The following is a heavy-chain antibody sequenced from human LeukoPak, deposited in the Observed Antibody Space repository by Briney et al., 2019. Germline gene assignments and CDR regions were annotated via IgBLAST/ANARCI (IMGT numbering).Heavy chain of an antibody. CDR2: INHSGST. D-gene: IGHD3-22*01. V-gene: IGHV4-34*01. J-gene: IGHJ4*02. Sequence: SETLSLTCAVYGGSFSGYYWSWIRQPPGKELEWIGEINHSGSTNYNPSLKSRVTISVDTSKNQFSLKLSSVTAADTAVYYCAREGGEDYYDSSGRFDYWGQGTLVTVSS. CDR3: AREGGEDYYDSSGRFDY. CDR1: GGSFSGYY.